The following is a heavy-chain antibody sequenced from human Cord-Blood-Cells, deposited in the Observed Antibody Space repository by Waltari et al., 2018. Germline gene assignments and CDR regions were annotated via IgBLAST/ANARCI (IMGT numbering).Heavy chain of an antibody. CDR1: GGSFSGYY. V-gene: IGHV4-34*01. J-gene: IGHJ4*02. CDR2: INHSGST. D-gene: IGHD7-27*01. CDR3: ARTTGEGDY. Sequence: QVQLQQWGAGLLKPSETLSLTCAVYGGSFSGYYWSWIRHPPGKGLERIGKINHSGSTNYNPSLKSRVTISVDTSKNQFSLKLSSVTAADTAVYYCARTTGEGDYWGQGTLVTVSS.